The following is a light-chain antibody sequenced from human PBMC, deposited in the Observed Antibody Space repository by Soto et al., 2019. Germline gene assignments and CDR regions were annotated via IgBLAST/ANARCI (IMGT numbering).Light chain of an antibody. V-gene: IGKV1-33*01. CDR2: DAS. Sequence: DIQLTQSPSFLSASVGDRVTITCRASQGISSYLARYQQKPGKAPKLLIYDASNLDTGVPSRFSGSGSGTDFTFTITSLQPEDVATYFCQQYDNLPITFGQGTRLEIK. CDR1: QGISSY. CDR3: QQYDNLPIT. J-gene: IGKJ5*01.